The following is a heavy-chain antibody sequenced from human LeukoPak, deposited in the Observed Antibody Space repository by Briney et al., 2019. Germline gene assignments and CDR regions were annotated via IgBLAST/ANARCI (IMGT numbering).Heavy chain of an antibody. D-gene: IGHD2-2*01. J-gene: IGHJ5*02. CDR3: AREEGYCSSTSCYNWFDP. Sequence: GGSLRLSCAASGFTFSNYGMHWVRQAPGKGLEWVAVIWYDGSNKYYGDSVKGRFTISRDNSKNTLYLQMNSLRAEDTAVYYCAREEGYCSSTSCYNWFDPWGQGTLVTVSS. CDR1: GFTFSNYG. V-gene: IGHV3-33*01. CDR2: IWYDGSNK.